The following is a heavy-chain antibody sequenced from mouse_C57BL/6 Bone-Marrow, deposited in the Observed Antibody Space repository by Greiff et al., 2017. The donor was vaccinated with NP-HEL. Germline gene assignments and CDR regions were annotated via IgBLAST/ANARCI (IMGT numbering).Heavy chain of an antibody. CDR2: IDPSDSYT. Sequence: QVQLQQPGAELVRPGPSVKLSCKASGYTFTSYWMHWVKQRPGQGLEWIGVIDPSDSYTNYNPKFKGKATLTVDTSSSTAYMQLSSLTSEDSAVYYCARTDGYYLFAYWGQGTLVTVSA. J-gene: IGHJ3*01. V-gene: IGHV1-59*01. D-gene: IGHD2-3*01. CDR3: ARTDGYYLFAY. CDR1: GYTFTSYW.